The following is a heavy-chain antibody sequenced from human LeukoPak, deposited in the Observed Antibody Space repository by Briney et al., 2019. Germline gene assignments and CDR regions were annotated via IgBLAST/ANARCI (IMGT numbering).Heavy chain of an antibody. J-gene: IGHJ3*02. V-gene: IGHV4-34*01. CDR3: ARFGYYGSGRPDAFDI. CDR1: GGSFSGYH. D-gene: IGHD3-10*01. Sequence: PSETLSLTCDVFGGSFSGYHWSWIRQAPGKGLEWIGKIDHTGSTNYNPSLKSRVTISVDTSKNQFSLKLSSVTAADTAVYYCARFGYYGSGRPDAFDIWGQGTMVTVSS. CDR2: IDHTGST.